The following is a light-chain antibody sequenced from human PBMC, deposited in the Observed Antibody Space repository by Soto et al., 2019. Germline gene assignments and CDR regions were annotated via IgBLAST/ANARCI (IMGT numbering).Light chain of an antibody. CDR1: QSISTN. CDR2: CAS. J-gene: IGKJ1*01. CDR3: QQYNNWPRT. Sequence: VVTQSVSTLSVSPGERATLSWGASQSISTNLAWYQQKPGQAPRLLTYCASTRATGIPARFSGSWSGTEFTLTISSLQSEDFAVYYCQQYNNWPRTFGQGTKVDI. V-gene: IGKV3-15*01.